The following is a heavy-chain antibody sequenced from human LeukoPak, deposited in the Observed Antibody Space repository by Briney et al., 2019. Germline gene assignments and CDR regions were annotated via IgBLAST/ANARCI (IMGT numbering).Heavy chain of an antibody. D-gene: IGHD3-10*01. CDR2: IYPGDSDT. CDR1: YW. J-gene: IGHJ4*02. Sequence: YWSWIRQHPGKGLEWMGIIYPGDSDTTYSPSFQGQVTISADKSISTAYLQWNSLKASDTAMYFCARRRSSTLIDYWGQGTLVTVSS. CDR3: ARRRSSTLIDY. V-gene: IGHV5-51*01.